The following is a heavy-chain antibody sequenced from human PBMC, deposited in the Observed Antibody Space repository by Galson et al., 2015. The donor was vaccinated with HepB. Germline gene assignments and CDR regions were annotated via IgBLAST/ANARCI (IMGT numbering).Heavy chain of an antibody. CDR2: AYYRSKWYT. V-gene: IGHV6-1*01. CDR3: SRGNYGSGGVPY. D-gene: IGHD6-25*01. J-gene: IGHJ4*02. CDR1: GDSVSSTSST. Sequence: CAISGDSVSSTSSTWVWVRQSPSRGLEWLGRAYYRSKWYTDYAVSVKGRITINPDTSKNQFSLELNSVTPEDTAVDYCSRGNYGSGGVPYWGQGALVTVSS.